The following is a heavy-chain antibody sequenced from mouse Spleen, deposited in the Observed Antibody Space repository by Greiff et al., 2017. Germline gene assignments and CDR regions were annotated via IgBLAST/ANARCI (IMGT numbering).Heavy chain of an antibody. CDR3: ATTVVATDYYAMDY. V-gene: IGHV5-12*02. J-gene: IGHJ4*01. D-gene: IGHD1-1*01. CDR1: GFTFSDYY. CDR2: ISNGGGST. Sequence: EVMLVESGGGLVQPGGSLKLSCATSGFTFSDYYMYWVRQTPEKRLEWVAYISNGGGSTYYPDTVKGRFTISRDNAKNTLYLQMSRLKSEDTAMYYCATTVVATDYYAMDYWGQGTSVTVSS.